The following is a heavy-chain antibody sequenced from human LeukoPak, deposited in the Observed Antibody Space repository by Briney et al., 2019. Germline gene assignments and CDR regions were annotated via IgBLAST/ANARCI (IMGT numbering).Heavy chain of an antibody. CDR2: INSNSAYI. CDR3: ASDYDFWSGYYGY. D-gene: IGHD3-3*01. Sequence: GGSLRLSCAASGFTFSSYSMNWVRQAPGKGLEWVSSINSNSAYIHYEDSVKGRFTTSRGNAKNSLYLQMNSLRAEDTAVYYCASDYDFWSGYYGYWGQGTLVTVSS. J-gene: IGHJ4*02. V-gene: IGHV3-21*01. CDR1: GFTFSSYS.